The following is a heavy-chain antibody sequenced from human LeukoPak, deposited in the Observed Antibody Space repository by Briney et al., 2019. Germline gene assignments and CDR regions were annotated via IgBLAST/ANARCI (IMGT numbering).Heavy chain of an antibody. CDR2: INHSGST. J-gene: IGHJ4*02. CDR3: ARDRLGYFLF. CDR1: GGSFSGYY. V-gene: IGHV4-34*01. D-gene: IGHD3-16*01. Sequence: SETLSLTCAVYGGSFSGYYWSWIRQPPGKGLEWIGEINHSGSTNYNPSLKSRVTISVDTSKNQFSLKVNSVTAADTAVYYCARDRLGYFLFWGQGTLVTVSS.